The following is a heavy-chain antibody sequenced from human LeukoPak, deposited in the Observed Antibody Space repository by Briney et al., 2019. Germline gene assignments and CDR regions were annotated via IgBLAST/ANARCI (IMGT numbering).Heavy chain of an antibody. Sequence: GGSLRLSCAASGFIFDDYTIHWVRQAPGKGLEWVSLISWDGGSTYYADSVKGRFTISRDNSKNSLYLQMNSLRTEDTALYYCARNALPAIVVVTTIPYYFDYWGQGTLVTVSS. CDR2: ISWDGGST. D-gene: IGHD2-21*02. CDR3: ARNALPAIVVVTTIPYYFDY. V-gene: IGHV3-43*01. J-gene: IGHJ4*02. CDR1: GFIFDDYT.